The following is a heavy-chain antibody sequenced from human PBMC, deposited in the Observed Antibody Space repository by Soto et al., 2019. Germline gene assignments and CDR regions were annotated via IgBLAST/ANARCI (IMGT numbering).Heavy chain of an antibody. Sequence: SETLSLTCTFSGGSFSSIISHYCSWIRQPPGKGLEWIGYISYSGSTSYNPSLKSRLIISVDTSQNQVSLKLASVTAADTAVYYCLTQGFGPLHGLVDVWGQGTTVTVSS. J-gene: IGHJ6*02. D-gene: IGHD3-10*01. V-gene: IGHV4-59*08. CDR3: LTQGFGPLHGLVDV. CDR1: GGSFSSIISHY. CDR2: ISYSGST.